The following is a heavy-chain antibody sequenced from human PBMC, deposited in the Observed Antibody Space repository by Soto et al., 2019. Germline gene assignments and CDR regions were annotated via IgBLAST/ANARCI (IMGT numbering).Heavy chain of an antibody. Sequence: EVQLLQSGGGLVQPGGSLRLSCAASGFAFGNYPMAWVRQTPGKGLEWLSTISGTGGITDYEDSVKGRFTVSIDYSKDTVDLQMNSLRAEDTAVYYCAKDRTMARGVRAFDILGQGTMVNISS. J-gene: IGHJ3*02. D-gene: IGHD3-10*01. CDR3: AKDRTMARGVRAFDI. CDR2: ISGTGGIT. CDR1: GFAFGNYP. V-gene: IGHV3-23*01.